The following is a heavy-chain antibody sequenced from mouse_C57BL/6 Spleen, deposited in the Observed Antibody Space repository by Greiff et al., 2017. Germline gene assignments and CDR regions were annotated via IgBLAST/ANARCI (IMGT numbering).Heavy chain of an antibody. CDR3: ARQKDTTGTSWFAY. J-gene: IGHJ3*01. V-gene: IGHV5-6*01. CDR2: ISSGGSYT. CDR1: GFTFSSYG. D-gene: IGHD1-1*01. Sequence: EVKLMESGGDLVKPGGSLKLSCAASGFTFSSYGMSWVRQTPDKRLAWVATISSGGSYTYYPDSVKGRFTISRDNAKNTLYLQMSSLKSEDTAMYYCARQKDTTGTSWFAYWGQGTLVTVSA.